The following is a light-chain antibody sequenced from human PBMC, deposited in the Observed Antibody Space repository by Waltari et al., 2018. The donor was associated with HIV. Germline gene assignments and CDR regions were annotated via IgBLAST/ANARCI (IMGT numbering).Light chain of an antibody. CDR2: KVS. Sequence: GMTQSPLSLPVTLGQPASISCRSSQSLVYSDGNTYLNWFQQRPGQSPRRLIYKVSNRDSGVPDRLSGSGSGTDFTLKISRVEAEDVGVYYCMQGTHWPLTFGGGTKVEIK. J-gene: IGKJ4*01. CDR3: MQGTHWPLT. CDR1: QSLVYSDGNTY. V-gene: IGKV2-30*01.